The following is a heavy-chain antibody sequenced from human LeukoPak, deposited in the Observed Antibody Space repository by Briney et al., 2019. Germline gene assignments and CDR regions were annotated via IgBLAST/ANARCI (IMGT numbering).Heavy chain of an antibody. V-gene: IGHV3-7*01. CDR1: GFNFGNYW. CDR2: IEDDGSEQ. CDR3: ARDIIRGQSDFDY. J-gene: IGHJ4*02. D-gene: IGHD5-12*01. Sequence: PGGSLRVSCVASGFNFGNYWMSWVRQAPGKGLEFVGNIEDDGSEQNYVDFVKGRFTISRDNVKNSLYLQMNSLRVEDTAVYYCARDIIRGQSDFDYWGQGILVTVSS.